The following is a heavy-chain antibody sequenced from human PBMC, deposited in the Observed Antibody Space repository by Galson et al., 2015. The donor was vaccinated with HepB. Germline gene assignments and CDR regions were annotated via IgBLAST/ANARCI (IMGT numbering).Heavy chain of an antibody. CDR1: GGTFSSYA. Sequence: SVKVSCKASGGTFSSYAISWVRQAPGQGLEWMGGIIPIFGTANYAPKFQGRVTITADESTSTAYMELSSLRSEDTAVYYCARGPTSRVVYPLDYWGQGTLVTVSS. CDR2: IIPIFGTA. J-gene: IGHJ4*02. V-gene: IGHV1-69*13. D-gene: IGHD3-3*01. CDR3: ARGPTSRVVYPLDY.